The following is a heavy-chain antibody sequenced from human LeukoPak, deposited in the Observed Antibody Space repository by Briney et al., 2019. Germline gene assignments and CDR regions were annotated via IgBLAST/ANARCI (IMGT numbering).Heavy chain of an antibody. CDR3: ARFDSSGYYDSEYFQH. CDR1: GGAFSSYA. CDR2: IIPIFGTA. V-gene: IGHV1-69*05. Sequence: SVKVSCKASGGAFSSYAISWVRQAPGQGLEWMGRIIPIFGTANYAQKFQGRVTITTDESTSTAYMELSSLRSEDTAVYYCARFDSSGYYDSEYFQHWGQGTLVTVSS. D-gene: IGHD3-22*01. J-gene: IGHJ1*01.